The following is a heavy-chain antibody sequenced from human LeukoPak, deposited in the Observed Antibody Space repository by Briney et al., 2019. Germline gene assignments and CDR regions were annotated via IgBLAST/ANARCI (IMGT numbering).Heavy chain of an antibody. D-gene: IGHD2-2*01. CDR2: IYYSGST. V-gene: IGHV4-39*01. Sequence: SETLSLTCTVSGGSLSSSSYYWGWIRQPPGKGLEWIGSIYYSGSTYYNPSLKSRVTISVDTSKNQFSLKLSSVTAADTAVYYCARHIGYCSSTSCPYYYYYYMDVWGKGTTVTVSS. CDR3: ARHIGYCSSTSCPYYYYYYMDV. J-gene: IGHJ6*03. CDR1: GGSLSSSSYY.